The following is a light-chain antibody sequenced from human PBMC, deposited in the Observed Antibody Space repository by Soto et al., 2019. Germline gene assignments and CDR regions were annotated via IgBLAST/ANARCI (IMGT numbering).Light chain of an antibody. CDR3: HQYGSSRHT. CDR1: QSVSSTY. CDR2: GAS. Sequence: EIVLTQSPGTLSLSPGERATLSCRASQSVSSTYLAWYRHKPGQAPRLRIYGASSRAAGIPDRFSGSVSGTDFTLTISRLEPEDLALYYCHQYGSSRHTFGQGTKVEIK. V-gene: IGKV3-20*01. J-gene: IGKJ2*01.